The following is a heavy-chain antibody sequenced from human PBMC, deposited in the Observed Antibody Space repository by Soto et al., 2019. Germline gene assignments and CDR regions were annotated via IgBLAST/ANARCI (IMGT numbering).Heavy chain of an antibody. V-gene: IGHV3-23*01. CDR3: AKLPVDLVGAPIDY. CDR2: ISGSGGST. Sequence: PGGSLRLSCAASGFTFSSYAMSWVRQAPGKGLEWVSAISGSGGSTYYADSVKGRFTISRDNSKNTLYLQMNSLRAEDTAVYYCAKLPVDLVGAPIDYWGQGTLVTVSS. CDR1: GFTFSSYA. J-gene: IGHJ4*02. D-gene: IGHD1-26*01.